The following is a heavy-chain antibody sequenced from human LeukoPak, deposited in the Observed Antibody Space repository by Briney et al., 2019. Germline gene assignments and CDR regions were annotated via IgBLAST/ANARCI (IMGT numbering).Heavy chain of an antibody. CDR3: ARGLAGYSGGDDAFDI. Sequence: WATLTLTCTVSSGSLTNYYWTWMRHPPGKGLEWIGYIYYSGSTNYNPSLKSRITISVDTSRNQFSLKLTSVTASDTALYYCARGLAGYSGGDDAFDIWGQGTMVTVSS. CDR2: IYYSGST. CDR1: SGSLTNYY. J-gene: IGHJ3*02. D-gene: IGHD6-19*01. V-gene: IGHV4-59*01.